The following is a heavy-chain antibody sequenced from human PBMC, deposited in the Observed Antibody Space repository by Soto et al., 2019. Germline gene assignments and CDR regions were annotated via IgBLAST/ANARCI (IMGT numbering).Heavy chain of an antibody. D-gene: IGHD3-10*01. CDR2: INHSGST. V-gene: IGHV4-34*01. CDR1: GGSFSGYY. Sequence: QVQLQQWGAGLLNPSETLSLTCAVYGGSFSGYYWSWIRQPPGKGLEWIGEINHSGSTNYNPSLKSRVTISVDTSKNQFSLKLSSVTAADTAVYYCARGNMVRGVIRRKYYFDYWGQGTLVTVSS. J-gene: IGHJ4*02. CDR3: ARGNMVRGVIRRKYYFDY.